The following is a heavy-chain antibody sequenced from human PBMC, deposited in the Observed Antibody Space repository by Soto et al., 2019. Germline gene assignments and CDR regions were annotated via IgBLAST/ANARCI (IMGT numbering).Heavy chain of an antibody. CDR3: ARVSRRWYYFDY. Sequence: QVQLQESGPGLVKPSETLSLTCTVSGGSVTSDNYYWSWIRQPPGKGLEWIGYIYYSGSTHYNPSLKSRITISVVTSMNQFSLKVNSVTAADTAVYYCARVSRRWYYFDYWGQGTLVTVSS. CDR1: GGSVTSDNYY. V-gene: IGHV4-61*01. CDR2: IYYSGST. J-gene: IGHJ4*02. D-gene: IGHD2-15*01.